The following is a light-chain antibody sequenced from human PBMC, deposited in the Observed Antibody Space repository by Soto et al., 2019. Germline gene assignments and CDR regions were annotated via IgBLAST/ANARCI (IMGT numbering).Light chain of an antibody. CDR2: DAS. Sequence: EIALTLSPATLSLSPGDGATLSCRASQSVRRYLAWYQQKPGQAPRLLIYDASNRATGVPDRFRGSGSGTDFSLTISSLEPEDSAIYYCQQRLNWPPLTFGQGTRLEIK. V-gene: IGKV3-11*01. J-gene: IGKJ5*01. CDR1: QSVRRY. CDR3: QQRLNWPPLT.